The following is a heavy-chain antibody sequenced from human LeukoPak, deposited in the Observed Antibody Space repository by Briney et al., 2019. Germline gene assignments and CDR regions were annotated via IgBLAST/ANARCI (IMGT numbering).Heavy chain of an antibody. CDR2: IYYSGST. V-gene: IGHV4-31*03. CDR3: AREGPPIHFSNYDFWSGYPPKSNWFDP. CDR1: GGSISSGGYY. Sequence: SETLSLTCTVSGGSISSGGYYWSWIRQHPGKGLEWIGYIYYSGSTYYNPSLKSRVTISVDTSKNQFSLKLSSVTAADTAVYYCAREGPPIHFSNYDFWSGYPPKSNWFDPWGQGTLVTVSS. J-gene: IGHJ5*02. D-gene: IGHD3-3*01.